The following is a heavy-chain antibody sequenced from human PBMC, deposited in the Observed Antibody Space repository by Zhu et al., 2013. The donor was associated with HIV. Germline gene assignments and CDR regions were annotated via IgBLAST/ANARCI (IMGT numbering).Heavy chain of an antibody. CDR2: INPNSGGT. D-gene: IGHD2-15*01. V-gene: IGHV1-2*02. CDR1: GYTFTGYY. CDR3: ARGHIVVVVATRWFDP. Sequence: QVQLVQSGAEVKKPGASVKVSCKASGYTFTGYYMHWVRQAPGQGLEWMGWINPNSGGTNYAQKFQGRVTMTRDTSISTAYMELSRLRSDDTAVYYCARGHIVVVVATRWFDPWGQGTLVTVSS. J-gene: IGHJ5*02.